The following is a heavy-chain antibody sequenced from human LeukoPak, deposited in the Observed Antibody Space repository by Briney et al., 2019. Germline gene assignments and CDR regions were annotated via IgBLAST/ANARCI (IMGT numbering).Heavy chain of an antibody. D-gene: IGHD6-19*01. J-gene: IGHJ4*02. Sequence: PGRSLRLSCAASGFTFDDYAMHWVRHAPGKGLEWVSGISWNSGSIGYADSVKDRFTISRDNAKNSLYLQMNSLRAEDTALYYCAGIAVDYFDYWGQGTLVTVSS. CDR2: ISWNSGSI. CDR1: GFTFDDYA. CDR3: AGIAVDYFDY. V-gene: IGHV3-9*01.